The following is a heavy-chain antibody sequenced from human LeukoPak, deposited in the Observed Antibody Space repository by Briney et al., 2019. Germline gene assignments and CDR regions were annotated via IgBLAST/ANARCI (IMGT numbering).Heavy chain of an antibody. CDR2: INKDRSEQ. J-gene: IGHJ4*02. Sequence: GGSLRLSCAASGFTFSSHWMTWVRQAPAKEPERVASINKDRSEQYYVDSVKGRFTISRDNAKNSLSLQVSSLRAEDTAVYYCTRVGATSSWYWFFWGQGTLTTVSS. CDR1: GFTFSSHW. D-gene: IGHD6-13*01. CDR3: TRVGATSSWYWFF. V-gene: IGHV3-7*01.